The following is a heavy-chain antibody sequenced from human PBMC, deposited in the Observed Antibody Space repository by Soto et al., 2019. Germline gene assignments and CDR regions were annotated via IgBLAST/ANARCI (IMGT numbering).Heavy chain of an antibody. V-gene: IGHV3-48*03. CDR2: IHVNGRTT. J-gene: IGHJ4*02. D-gene: IGHD3-22*01. CDR3: ATSLSGYYEDY. Sequence: GGSLRLSCAASGFTFSTYEMMWVRQAPGKGLEWVSYIHVNGRTTYYPESVKGRFTISRDNAKNSMYLQMNSLRAGDTAVYYCATSLSGYYEDYWGQGTLVTVSS. CDR1: GFTFSTYE.